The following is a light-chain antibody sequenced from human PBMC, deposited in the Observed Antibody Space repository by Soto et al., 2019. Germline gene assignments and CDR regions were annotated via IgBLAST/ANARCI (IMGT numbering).Light chain of an antibody. V-gene: IGKV4-1*01. Sequence: DIVMTQSPDSLAVSLGERATINCKSSQSVLYSSNNKNYIAWYQQKPGQPPKMLIYWASTRESGVPDRFSGSGSGTDFTLTISSLQAEEVAVYYCQQYYSTPLTFGGGTKVEIK. CDR2: WAS. CDR1: QSVLYSSNNKNY. J-gene: IGKJ4*01. CDR3: QQYYSTPLT.